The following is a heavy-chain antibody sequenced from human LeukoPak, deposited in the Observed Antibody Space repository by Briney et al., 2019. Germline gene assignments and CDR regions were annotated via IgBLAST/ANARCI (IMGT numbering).Heavy chain of an antibody. CDR1: GFTFSTYW. Sequence: PGGSLRLSCAASGFTFSTYWMHWVRQAPGKGLVWVSRISSDAITTNYADSVKGRFTVSRDNAKNSLYLQMNSLTDEDTAVYYCARRPCSGGICYPPDYWGQGTLVTVSS. CDR3: ARRPCSGGICYPPDY. V-gene: IGHV3-74*01. D-gene: IGHD2-15*01. CDR2: ISSDAITT. J-gene: IGHJ4*02.